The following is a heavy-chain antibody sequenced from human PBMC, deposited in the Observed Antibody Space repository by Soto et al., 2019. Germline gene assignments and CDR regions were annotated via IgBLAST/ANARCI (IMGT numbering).Heavy chain of an antibody. D-gene: IGHD5-18*01. Sequence: SETLSLTCSVSGTSVSNYYWSWIRQPAGKGLEHIGRIYTSGSTSYNPSLKSRVTMSMDTSQTQIYLNLTSVTTADTAVYYCARGGIQLSYAFDYRGQGILVTVSS. CDR3: ARGGIQLSYAFDY. J-gene: IGHJ4*02. V-gene: IGHV4-4*07. CDR2: IYTSGST. CDR1: GTSVSNYY.